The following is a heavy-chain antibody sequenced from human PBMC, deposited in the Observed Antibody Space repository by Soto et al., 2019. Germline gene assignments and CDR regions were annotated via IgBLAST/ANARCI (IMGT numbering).Heavy chain of an antibody. J-gene: IGHJ4*01. CDR1: GDSVSSNSAA. CDR3: ARVSIIGSYSHFDY. CDR2: TYYTSKWYN. Sequence: SHTLSLTCVMSGDSVSSNSAALNWIRQSPSRGLEWLARTYYTSKWYNDYAVSVKSRITINADTSKNQFSLQLNSVTPEDTAVYYCARVSIIGSYSHFDYWGQGTLVTVSS. V-gene: IGHV6-1*01. D-gene: IGHD1-26*01.